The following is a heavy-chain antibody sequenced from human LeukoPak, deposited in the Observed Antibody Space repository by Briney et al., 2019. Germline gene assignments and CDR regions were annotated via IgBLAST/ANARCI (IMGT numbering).Heavy chain of an antibody. CDR3: AKPGAAAGTGWDYYFDY. V-gene: IGHV3-23*01. J-gene: IGHJ4*02. CDR2: ISHSGDSP. Sequence: PGGSLRLSCAASGFSFSSYGMSWVRQAPGKGLEWVSGISHSGDSPYYADSVKGRFTISRDNSKNTLYLQMNSLRAEDTAVYYCAKPGAAAGTGWDYYFDYWGQGTLVTVSS. D-gene: IGHD6-13*01. CDR1: GFSFSSYG.